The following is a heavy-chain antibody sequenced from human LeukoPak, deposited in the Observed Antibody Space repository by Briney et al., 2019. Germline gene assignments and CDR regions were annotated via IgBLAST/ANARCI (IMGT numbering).Heavy chain of an antibody. J-gene: IGHJ4*02. CDR2: ISNSGST. D-gene: IGHD6-19*01. CDR3: AGGRQWLAFDN. Sequence: PSETLSLTCSVSGGSISSYHWSWIRQHPGKGLEWIGYISNSGSTNYNPSLKSRITISIDTSKNQFSLKVNSMAAADAAIYYCAGGRQWLAFDNWGQGSLVTVSS. CDR1: GGSISSYH. V-gene: IGHV4-4*09.